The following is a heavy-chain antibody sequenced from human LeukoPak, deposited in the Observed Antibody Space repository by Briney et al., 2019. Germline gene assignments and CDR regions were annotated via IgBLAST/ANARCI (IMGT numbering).Heavy chain of an antibody. Sequence: GGSLRLSCAAPGIPFSSFGMHWLRQAPGKGLEWVAFIWYDGSNKYYADSVKGRFTISRDNPKNTLYLQMNSLTAEDTAVYYCARDGTVTAGPFDPWGGGTLVSVSS. CDR3: ARDGTVTAGPFDP. CDR2: IWYDGSNK. V-gene: IGHV3-33*01. D-gene: IGHD4-17*01. CDR1: GIPFSSFG. J-gene: IGHJ5*02.